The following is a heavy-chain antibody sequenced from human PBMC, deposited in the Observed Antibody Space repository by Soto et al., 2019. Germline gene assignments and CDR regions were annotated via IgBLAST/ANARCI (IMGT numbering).Heavy chain of an antibody. D-gene: IGHD2-8*01. V-gene: IGHV4-34*01. CDR3: ARQEVPQWFTKGYYGMDV. CDR1: GGSFSGYY. CDR2: INHRGNT. J-gene: IGHJ6*02. Sequence: SETLSLTCAVYGGSFSGYYWTWIRQPPGKGLEWIGEINHRGNTNYNPSLKSRVTISVDTSKNQFSLKLTSVTAAGTAVYYCARQEVPQWFTKGYYGMDVWDQGTTVTVSS.